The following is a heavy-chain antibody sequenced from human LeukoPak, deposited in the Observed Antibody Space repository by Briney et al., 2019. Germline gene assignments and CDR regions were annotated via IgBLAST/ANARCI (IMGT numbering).Heavy chain of an antibody. J-gene: IGHJ6*03. CDR3: AKDAINLQLERLPEYYYYYYYTDV. V-gene: IGHV3-23*01. D-gene: IGHD1-1*01. CDR2: ISGSGGST. Sequence: GGSLRLSCAASGFTFSSYAMSWVRQAPGKGLEWVSAISGSGGSTYYADSVKGRFTISRDNSKNTLYLQMNSLRAEDTAVYYCAKDAINLQLERLPEYYYYYYYTDVWGKGTTVTVSS. CDR1: GFTFSSYA.